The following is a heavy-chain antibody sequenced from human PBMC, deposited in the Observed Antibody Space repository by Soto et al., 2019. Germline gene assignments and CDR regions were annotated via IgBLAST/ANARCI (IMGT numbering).Heavy chain of an antibody. CDR2: IWYVGSNK. CDR3: ARGPERLITIVGVVINEAGVMDY. Sequence: PGGSLRFSCAASGFTFSSYGMHWVRQAPGKGLEWGAVIWYVGSNKYYADSVKGRFTISRDNSKNTLYLQMNSLRAEDTAVYYCARGPERLITIVGVVINEAGVMDYWGQGTPVTVYS. V-gene: IGHV3-33*01. D-gene: IGHD3-3*01. CDR1: GFTFSSYG. J-gene: IGHJ4*02.